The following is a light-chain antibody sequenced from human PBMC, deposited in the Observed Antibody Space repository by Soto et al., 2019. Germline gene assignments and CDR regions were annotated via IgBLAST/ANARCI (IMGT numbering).Light chain of an antibody. Sequence: EIVLTQSPGTLSLSPGERTTLSCRASQSISRYLAWYQQKPGQGPRLLIYGASSRATGTPDRFSGSGSGTDFTLSISSLEPEDFAVYYCQQRTDRPPWTFGQGTKVDIK. V-gene: IGKV3-11*01. CDR2: GAS. J-gene: IGKJ1*01. CDR1: QSISRY. CDR3: QQRTDRPPWT.